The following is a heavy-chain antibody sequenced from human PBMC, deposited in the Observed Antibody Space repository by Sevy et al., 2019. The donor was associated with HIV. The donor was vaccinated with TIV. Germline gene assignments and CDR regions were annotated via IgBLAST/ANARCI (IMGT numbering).Heavy chain of an antibody. Sequence: GGSLRLSCAASGFDFSDYYMNWIRQTPGKGLEWISYISVSSSAKYYTDSVKGRFAISRDNARNSLYLQMNSLRVEDTAVYFCVGRRYSRVYSWSYHFDYWGQGALVTVSS. CDR3: VGRRYSRVYSWSYHFDY. V-gene: IGHV3-11*01. J-gene: IGHJ4*02. CDR2: ISVSSSAK. CDR1: GFDFSDYY. D-gene: IGHD5-18*01.